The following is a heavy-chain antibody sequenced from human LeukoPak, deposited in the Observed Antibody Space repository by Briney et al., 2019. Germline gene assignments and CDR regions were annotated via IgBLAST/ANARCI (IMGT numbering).Heavy chain of an antibody. V-gene: IGHV3-23*01. J-gene: IGHJ4*02. D-gene: IGHD6-19*01. CDR3: AKDHGTGYSSGWYLDY. Sequence: GGSLRLPCAASGFTFSNYAVSWVRQAPGRGLEWVSTISASGSSTYYADSVKGRFTISKDNSKNTLYLQMISLRAEDTAVYFCAKDHGTGYSSGWYLDYWGQGTLVTVSS. CDR2: ISASGSST. CDR1: GFTFSNYA.